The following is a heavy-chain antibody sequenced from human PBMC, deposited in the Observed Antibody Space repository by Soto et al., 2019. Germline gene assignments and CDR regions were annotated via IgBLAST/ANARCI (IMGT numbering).Heavy chain of an antibody. D-gene: IGHD6-6*01. J-gene: IGHJ4*02. CDR3: ARGTFLGSVAARFLDC. CDR2: IYQSGST. V-gene: IGHV4-4*02. CDR1: GGSISSSSW. Sequence: SETLSLTCAVSGGSISSSSWWSWVRQPPGKGLEWIGEIYQSGSTNYNPSLKSRVTISVDKSKNQFSLKLSSVTAADTAMYYCARGTFLGSVAARFLDCWGQGTLVTVSS.